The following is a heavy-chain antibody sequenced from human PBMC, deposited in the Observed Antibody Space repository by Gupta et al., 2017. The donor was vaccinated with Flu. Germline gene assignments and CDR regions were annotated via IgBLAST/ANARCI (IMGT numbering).Heavy chain of an antibody. CDR2: IGDTVITT. Sequence: EVQLLESGGALVKPGGSLRLSCLASGFTFSKFSMHWVRQAPGKGLEWCSVIGDTVITTFYTNSVNGRFSISRDNSKNTLYLHMTNLRAEDSAVYYCARDAVYNTVWGDFDYWGQGTLVTVSS. V-gene: IGHV3-23*01. D-gene: IGHD7-27*01. J-gene: IGHJ4*02. CDR3: ARDAVYNTVWGDFDY. CDR1: GFTFSKFS.